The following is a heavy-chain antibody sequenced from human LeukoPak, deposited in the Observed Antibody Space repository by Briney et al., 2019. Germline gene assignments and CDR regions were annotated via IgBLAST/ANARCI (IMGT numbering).Heavy chain of an antibody. V-gene: IGHV4-31*11. D-gene: IGHD3-9*01. Sequence: SQTLSLTCAVSGGPIKSTDSFWTWIRQNPGKGLEWIGYIYYSGSTYYNPSLKSRLTISVDTSNNQFSLSLNSVTAADTALYYCARARGYDILTGYYRGWYFDLWGRGTLVIVSS. CDR3: ARARGYDILTGYYRGWYFDL. J-gene: IGHJ2*01. CDR1: GGPIKSTDSF. CDR2: IYYSGST.